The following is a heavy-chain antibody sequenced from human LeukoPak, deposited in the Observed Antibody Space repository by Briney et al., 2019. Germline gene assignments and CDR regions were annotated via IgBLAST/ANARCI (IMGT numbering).Heavy chain of an antibody. D-gene: IGHD3-22*01. CDR1: GSSFSGYS. CDR2: ISNIGSTI. CDR3: ARNRYDSSGYYFGYFDY. V-gene: IGHV3-48*01. Sequence: GRSLRLSSAASGSSFSGYSMNWVRQAPGKGLEWISYISNIGSTIYSADSVKGRSTISRDNSKNTLYLQMNSLRAEDTAVYYCARNRYDSSGYYFGYFDYWGQGTLVTVSS. J-gene: IGHJ4*02.